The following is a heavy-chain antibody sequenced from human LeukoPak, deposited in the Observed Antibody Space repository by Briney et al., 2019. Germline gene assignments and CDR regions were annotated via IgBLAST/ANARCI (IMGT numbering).Heavy chain of an antibody. CDR3: AKDLGRDGSEIFDY. CDR2: ITISGCSA. V-gene: IGHV3-23*01. Sequence: VRPGGTLRLSCAATAFTSSSYAMSWGRRAPGKGLEWVSTITISGCSAYSADSVNGRFTISRDNSKHTLYLQMNNLRAEDTAVYYCAKDLGRDGSEIFDYWGQGTLVTVSS. D-gene: IGHD5-24*01. CDR1: AFTSSSYA. J-gene: IGHJ4*02.